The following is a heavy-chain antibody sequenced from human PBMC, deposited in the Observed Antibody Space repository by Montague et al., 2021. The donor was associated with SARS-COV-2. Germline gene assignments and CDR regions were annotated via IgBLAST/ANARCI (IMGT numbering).Heavy chain of an antibody. CDR1: GGSISNYY. D-gene: IGHD3-16*01. CDR3: ARGSLSVKTDLVVVLGGIYYFDS. V-gene: IGHV4-34*01. J-gene: IGHJ4*02. Sequence: SETLSLTCAVYGGSISNYYWSWIRQPPGKGLEWIGESNQGGSTNYNPSLKSRVTVSVDTSKNQFSLNLRSVTAADTAVYYCARGSLSVKTDLVVVLGGIYYFDSWGQGTMVTVSS. CDR2: SNQGGST.